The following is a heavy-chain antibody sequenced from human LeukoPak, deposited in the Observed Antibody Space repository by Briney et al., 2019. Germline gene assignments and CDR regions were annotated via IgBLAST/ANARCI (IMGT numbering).Heavy chain of an antibody. J-gene: IGHJ4*02. Sequence: AGVKVSRKASGYTFTIYVISSVRQAPGQGRGWMGWISAYNGNTHYAQKLHGRVTMTTDTSTSTAYTELRSLRSDDTAVYYCARDLTTRGDYIWGSYRGSLDYWGQGTLVTVSS. CDR3: ARDLTTRGDYIWGSYRGSLDY. V-gene: IGHV1-18*01. CDR2: ISAYNGNT. CDR1: GYTFTIYV. D-gene: IGHD3-16*02.